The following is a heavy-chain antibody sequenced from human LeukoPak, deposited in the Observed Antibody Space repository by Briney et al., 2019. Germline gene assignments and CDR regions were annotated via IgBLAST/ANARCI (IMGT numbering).Heavy chain of an antibody. D-gene: IGHD3-22*01. CDR1: GLIVSNHW. CDR2: ISYDGSNK. V-gene: IGHV3-30*03. J-gene: IGHJ6*02. Sequence: GGSLRLSCVASGLIVSNHWMSWVRQAPGKGLEWVAVISYDGSNKYYADSVKGRFTISRDNSKNTLYLQMNSLRAEDTAVYYCARVLYDRNYYYGMDVWGQGTTVTVSS. CDR3: ARVLYDRNYYYGMDV.